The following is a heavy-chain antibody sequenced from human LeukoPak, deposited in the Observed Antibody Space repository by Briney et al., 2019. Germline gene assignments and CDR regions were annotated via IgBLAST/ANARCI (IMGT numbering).Heavy chain of an antibody. D-gene: IGHD2-15*01. CDR2: ISSSSSYI. CDR3: ARGYCSGGSCYFNYFDY. Sequence: PGGSLRLSCAASGFTFSTYSMNWVRQAPGKRLEWVSSISSSSSYIYYADSVKGRITISRDNAKNSLYLQMNSLRAEDTAVYYCARGYCSGGSCYFNYFDYWGQGTLVTVSS. V-gene: IGHV3-21*01. CDR1: GFTFSTYS. J-gene: IGHJ4*02.